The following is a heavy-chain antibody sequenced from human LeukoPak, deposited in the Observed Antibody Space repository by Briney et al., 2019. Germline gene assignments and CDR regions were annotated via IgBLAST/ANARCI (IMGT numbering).Heavy chain of an antibody. CDR2: IVIANGNT. CDR1: GFTFARSA. D-gene: IGHD3-3*01. CDR3: AAEDDFLSGYYDFDY. V-gene: IGHV1-58*01. Sequence: GTSLKVSCKASGFTFARSAVQWVRQARGQRPEWIGWIVIANGNTNYAQKFQERLTITRDMSTSTAYMELSSLRSEDTAVYYRAAEDDFLSGYYDFDYWGQGTVVTVSS. J-gene: IGHJ4*02.